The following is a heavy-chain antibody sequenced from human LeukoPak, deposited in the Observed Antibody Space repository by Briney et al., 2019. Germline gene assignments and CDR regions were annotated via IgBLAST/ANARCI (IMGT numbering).Heavy chain of an antibody. CDR3: ARAGLWNYASSGYYDYEATSAY. V-gene: IGHV5-51*01. D-gene: IGHD3-22*01. Sequence: GESLKISCNGSGYSFTIYCIGWVRQVPGKGVEWIGIIYPGDSDTRYSPSFQGQVTISAPKSISTAYLQWSSLKPSDTAMSYCARAGLWNYASSGYYDYEATSAYWGQGTLVTAYS. CDR2: IYPGDSDT. J-gene: IGHJ4*02. CDR1: GYSFTIYC.